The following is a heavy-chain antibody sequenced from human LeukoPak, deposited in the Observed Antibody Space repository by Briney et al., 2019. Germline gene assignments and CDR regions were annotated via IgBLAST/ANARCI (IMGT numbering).Heavy chain of an antibody. Sequence: PGGSLRLSCAASGFTFSIYEMNWVRQAPGKGLEWVSYISSSGSTTYYADSVKGRFTISRDNSKNTLYLQMNSLRAEDTAVYYCAKAEGITMIVVVITPFDYWGQGTLVTVSS. CDR3: AKAEGITMIVVVITPFDY. CDR1: GFTFSIYE. D-gene: IGHD3-22*01. CDR2: ISSSGSTT. J-gene: IGHJ4*02. V-gene: IGHV3-48*03.